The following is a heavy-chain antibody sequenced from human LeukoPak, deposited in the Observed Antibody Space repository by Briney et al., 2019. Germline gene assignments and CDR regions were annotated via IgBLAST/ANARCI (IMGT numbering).Heavy chain of an antibody. CDR3: AKDPGYLEYYFDY. V-gene: IGHV3-30*18. CDR1: GFTFSSYG. D-gene: IGHD3-16*02. J-gene: IGHJ4*02. CDR2: ISYDGSNK. Sequence: PGGSLRLSCAASGFTFSSYGMHWVRQAPGKGLEWVAVISYDGSNKYYADSVKGRFTISRDNSKNTLYLQMNSLRAEDTAVYYCAKDPGYLEYYFDYWGQGTLVTVSS.